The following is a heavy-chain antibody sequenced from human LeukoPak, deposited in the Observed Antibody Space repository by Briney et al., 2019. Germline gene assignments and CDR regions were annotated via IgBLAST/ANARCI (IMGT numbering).Heavy chain of an antibody. Sequence: SETLSLTCAVYGGSFSGYYWSWIRQPPGKGLEWIGEINHSGSTNYNPSLESRVTISVDTSKNQFSLKLSSFTAADTAVYYCARGKAGYCSSTSCYLKWFDPWGQGTLVTVSS. CDR2: INHSGST. CDR1: GGSFSGYY. D-gene: IGHD2-2*01. J-gene: IGHJ5*02. V-gene: IGHV4-34*01. CDR3: ARGKAGYCSSTSCYLKWFDP.